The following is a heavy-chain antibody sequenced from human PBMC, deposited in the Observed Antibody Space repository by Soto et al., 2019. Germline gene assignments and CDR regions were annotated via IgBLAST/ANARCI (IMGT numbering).Heavy chain of an antibody. CDR2: IYYSGST. J-gene: IGHJ4*02. CDR1: GGSISSSSYY. CDR3: ARDQNYYFDY. Sequence: SETLSLTCTVSGGSISSSSYYWGWIRQPPGKGLEWIGSIYYSGSTYYNPSLKSRVTISVDTSKNQFSLKLSSVTAADTAVHYCARDQNYYFDYWGQGTLVTVSS. V-gene: IGHV4-39*02.